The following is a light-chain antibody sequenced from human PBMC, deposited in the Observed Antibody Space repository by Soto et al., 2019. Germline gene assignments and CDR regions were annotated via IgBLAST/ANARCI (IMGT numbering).Light chain of an antibody. J-gene: IGLJ2*01. CDR3: SSYAGSNNVI. CDR1: SSDVGGYNY. Sequence: QSALTQPPSASGSPGQSVAISCTGTSSDVGGYNYVSWYQQHPGKAPKLMLYEVTKRPSGVPDRFSGSKSGNTASLTVSGLLAEDEADYYCSSYAGSNNVILGGGTKLTVL. V-gene: IGLV2-8*01. CDR2: EVT.